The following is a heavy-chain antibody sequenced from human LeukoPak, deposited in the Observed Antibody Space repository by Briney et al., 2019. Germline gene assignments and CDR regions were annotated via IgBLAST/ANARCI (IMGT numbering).Heavy chain of an antibody. D-gene: IGHD3-9*01. CDR1: GFSFTDYP. CDR2: IRTTAEGAKYA. J-gene: IGHJ4*02. CDR3: ATDQRYAFDC. Sequence: GGSLRLSCATSGFSFTDYPMNWVRQAPGKGLEWISNIRTTAEGAKYAYYADSVKGRVTISRDDGKNTLYLHMNSLRDDDTAVYYCATDQRYAFDCWVRESWSPSPQ. V-gene: IGHV3-48*02.